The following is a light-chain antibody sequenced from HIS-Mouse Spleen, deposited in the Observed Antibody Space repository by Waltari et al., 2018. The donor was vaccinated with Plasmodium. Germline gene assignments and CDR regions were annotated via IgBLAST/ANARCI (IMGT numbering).Light chain of an antibody. CDR3: QQYNNWSFT. J-gene: IGKJ3*01. CDR1: QSVSSN. V-gene: IGKV3-15*01. Sequence: EIVMTQSPATLSVSPGERATFSCRASQSVSSNLAWYQQKPGQAPRLLLYGASTRATGIPARFSGSGSGTEFTLTISSLQSEDFAVYYCQQYNNWSFTFGPGTKVDIK. CDR2: GAS.